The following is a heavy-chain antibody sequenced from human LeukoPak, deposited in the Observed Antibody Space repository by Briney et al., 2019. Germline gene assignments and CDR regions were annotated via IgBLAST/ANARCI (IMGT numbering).Heavy chain of an antibody. CDR2: FSSSSDYI. V-gene: IGHV3-21*01. D-gene: IGHD3-22*01. J-gene: IGHJ4*02. CDR3: ARALHDSSGYYFDY. CDR1: GFTFSSYW. Sequence: SGGSLRLSCAASGFTFSSYWMNWVRQAPGKGLEWVSSFSSSSDYIKYADSVKGRFTISRDNAKNSLDLQMTSLRAEDTAVYYCARALHDSSGYYFDYWGQGTLVTVSS.